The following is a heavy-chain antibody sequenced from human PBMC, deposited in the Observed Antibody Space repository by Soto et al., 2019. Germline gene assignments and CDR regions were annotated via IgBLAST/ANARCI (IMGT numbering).Heavy chain of an antibody. V-gene: IGHV1-18*01. CDR1: GYTFTSYG. Sequence: ASVKVSCKASGYTFTSYGISWVRQAPGQGLEWMGWISAYNGNTNYAQKLQGRVTMTTDTSTSTAYMELRSLRSDDTAVYYCSVVVITTNNYYGMDVWGQGTTVTVSS. CDR3: SVVVITTNNYYGMDV. D-gene: IGHD3-22*01. CDR2: ISAYNGNT. J-gene: IGHJ6*02.